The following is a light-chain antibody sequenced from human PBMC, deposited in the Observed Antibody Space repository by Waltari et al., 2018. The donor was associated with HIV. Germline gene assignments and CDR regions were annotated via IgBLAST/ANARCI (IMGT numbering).Light chain of an antibody. CDR2: KVS. CDR3: MQGTHWPRYT. V-gene: IGKV2-30*01. J-gene: IGKJ2*01. CDR1: QSLLYSDGNTY. Sequence: DVVMTQSPLSLPVTLGQPASISCSSSQSLLYSDGNTYFSWFQQRPGQSPRRLIYKVSNRDSGVPDRFSGSGSGTDFTLKISRVEAEDVGVYYCMQGTHWPRYTFGQGTKLEIK.